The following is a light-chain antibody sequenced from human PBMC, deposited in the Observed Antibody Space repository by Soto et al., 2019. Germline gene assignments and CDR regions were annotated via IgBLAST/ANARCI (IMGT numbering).Light chain of an antibody. CDR2: YDD. Sequence: QSVLTQPPSVSEAPRQRVTISCSGSSSNIGNNAVNWYQQLPGKAPKLLIYYDDLLPSGVSDRFSGSKSGTSASLAISGLQSEDEAVYYCAVWDDSLNGRVFGGGTQLTVL. V-gene: IGLV1-36*01. CDR1: SSNIGNNA. CDR3: AVWDDSLNGRV. J-gene: IGLJ3*02.